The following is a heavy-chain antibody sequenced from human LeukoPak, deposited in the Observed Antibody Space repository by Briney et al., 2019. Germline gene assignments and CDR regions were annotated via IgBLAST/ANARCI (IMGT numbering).Heavy chain of an antibody. J-gene: IGHJ4*02. D-gene: IGHD4-17*01. V-gene: IGHV3-53*01. CDR2: IYSGDNT. CDR1: GFTVSSNY. Sequence: QAGGSLRLSCAASGFTVSSNYMSWVRQAPGKGLEWVSVIYSGDNTDYADSVKGRFTISRDNSQNTLYLQMNSLRAEDTAVYYCAREADYGGFDYWGQGTLVTVSS. CDR3: AREADYGGFDY.